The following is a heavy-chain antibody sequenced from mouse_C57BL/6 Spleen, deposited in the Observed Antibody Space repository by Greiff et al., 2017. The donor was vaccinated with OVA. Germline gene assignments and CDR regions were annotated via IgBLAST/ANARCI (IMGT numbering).Heavy chain of an antibody. CDR3: ARIDGSGPYYFDY. D-gene: IGHD3-2*02. CDR2: IWTGGGT. CDR1: GFSLTSYS. J-gene: IGHJ2*01. V-gene: IGHV2-9-1*01. Sequence: VKLMESGPGLVAPSQSLSLTCTVSGFSLTSYSISWVRQPPRKGLEWLGVIWTGGGTNYYSPLKSRLSISKDNSKSQVFLKMNSLQTDVTARDYCARIDGSGPYYFDYWGQGTTLTVSS.